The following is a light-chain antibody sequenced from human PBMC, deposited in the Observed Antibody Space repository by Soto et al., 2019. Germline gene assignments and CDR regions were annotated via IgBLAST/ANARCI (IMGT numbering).Light chain of an antibody. CDR2: DDN. CDR3: QVWDSRIDHPRV. V-gene: IGLV3-21*02. J-gene: IGLJ2*01. CDR1: NIGSQT. Sequence: GPGQTARITCGGNNIGSQTVHWYQQKPGQAPVLVVYDDNDRPSGIPERFSGSNSGNTATLTISRVEAGDEADYYCQVWDSRIDHPRVFGGGTQLTVL.